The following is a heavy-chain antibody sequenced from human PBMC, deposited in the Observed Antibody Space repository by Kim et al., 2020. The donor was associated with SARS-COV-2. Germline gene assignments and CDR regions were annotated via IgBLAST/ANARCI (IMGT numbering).Heavy chain of an antibody. V-gene: IGHV3-11*03. D-gene: IGHD2-15*01. CDR3: ARRGYGGSYWYFDL. Sequence: GGSLRLSCAASGFTFSDYYMSWIRQAPGKGLEWVSYISSSSSYTNYADSVKGRFTISRDNAKNSLYLQMNSLRAEDPAVYYCARRGYGGSYWYFDLWGRGTLVTVSA. J-gene: IGHJ2*01. CDR1: GFTFSDYY. CDR2: ISSSSSYT.